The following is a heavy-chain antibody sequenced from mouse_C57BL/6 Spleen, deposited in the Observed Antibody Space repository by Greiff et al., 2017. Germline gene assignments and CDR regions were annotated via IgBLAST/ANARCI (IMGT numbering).Heavy chain of an antibody. CDR1: GFTFSDYG. D-gene: IGHD2-4*01. Sequence: EVQRVESGGGLVKPGGSLKLSCAASGFTFSDYGMHWVRQAPEKGLEWVAYISSGSSTIYYADTVKGRFTISRDNAKNTLFLQMTSLRSEDTAMYYCARASYYYDYVYAMHYWGQGTSVTVSS. V-gene: IGHV5-17*01. J-gene: IGHJ4*01. CDR3: ARASYYYDYVYAMHY. CDR2: ISSGSSTI.